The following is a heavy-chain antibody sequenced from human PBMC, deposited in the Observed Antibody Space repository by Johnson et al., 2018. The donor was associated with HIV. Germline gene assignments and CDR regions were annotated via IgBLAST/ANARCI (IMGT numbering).Heavy chain of an antibody. J-gene: IGHJ3*02. D-gene: IGHD3-10*01. CDR3: ASSYSESDAFDI. CDR1: EFTVSRNY. V-gene: IGHV3-66*01. Sequence: VQLVESGGGVVQPGRSLRLTCVASEFTVSRNYMSWVRQAPGKGLEWVSVIYSDGSTYYADSVTGRFTISRDNSKNTLYLQMNSLRVEDTAVYYCASSYSESDAFDIWGQGTMVTVSS. CDR2: IYSDGST.